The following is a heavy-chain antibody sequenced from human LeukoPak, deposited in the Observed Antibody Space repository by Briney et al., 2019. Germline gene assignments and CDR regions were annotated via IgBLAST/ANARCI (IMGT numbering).Heavy chain of an antibody. J-gene: IGHJ4*02. Sequence: PGGSLRLSCAASGFTFSDYYMNWIRQAPGKGLEWVSYIATSGSTTWYADSVKGRFTISRDDAKNSLYLQMNSLRAEDTAMHYCARVTTGAAEWGQGTLVTVSS. D-gene: IGHD1-1*01. CDR1: GFTFSDYY. CDR2: IATSGSTT. CDR3: ARVTTGAAE. V-gene: IGHV3-11*01.